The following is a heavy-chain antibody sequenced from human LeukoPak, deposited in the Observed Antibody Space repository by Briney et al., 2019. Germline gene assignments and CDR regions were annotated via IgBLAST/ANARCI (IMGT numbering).Heavy chain of an antibody. J-gene: IGHJ5*02. CDR1: GYTFTNYY. Sequence: GASVKVSCKASGYTFTNYYMHWVRQAPGQGLEWMGIINPFGGSTNYAQKFQGRVTMTRETSTSTVYMELSSLRSEDTAVYYCARGNLYDSSGGYSYSNSIDTWGQGTLVTVSS. D-gene: IGHD3-22*01. V-gene: IGHV1-46*01. CDR2: INPFGGST. CDR3: ARGNLYDSSGGYSYSNSIDT.